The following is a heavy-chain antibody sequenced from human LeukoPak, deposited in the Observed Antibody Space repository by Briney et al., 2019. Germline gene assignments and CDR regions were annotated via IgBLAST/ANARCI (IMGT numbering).Heavy chain of an antibody. V-gene: IGHV1-2*02. CDR2: INPNSGGT. CDR3: ASGTGVNYYYMDV. J-gene: IGHJ6*03. CDR1: RYTFTAYY. D-gene: IGHD1-14*01. Sequence: ASVKVSCKTSRYTFTAYYMHWVRQAPGQGLEWMGWINPNSGGTNYAQKFQGRVTMTRDTSISTAYMELSRLRSDDTAVYYCASGTGVNYYYMDVWGKGTTVTVSS.